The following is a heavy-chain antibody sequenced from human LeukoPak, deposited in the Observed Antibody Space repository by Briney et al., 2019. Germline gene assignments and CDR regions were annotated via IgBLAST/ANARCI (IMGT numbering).Heavy chain of an antibody. CDR3: ARGLMMAVAGRGEFHY. D-gene: IGHD6-13*01. Sequence: SETLSLTCIVSGGSISSYYWSWIRQPPGKGLEWIGYIYYSGSTNYNPALKSRVTISVDTSKNQFSLKLSSVTAADTAVYYCARGLMMAVAGRGEFHYWGQGTLVTVSS. J-gene: IGHJ4*02. CDR2: IYYSGST. V-gene: IGHV4-59*01. CDR1: GGSISSYY.